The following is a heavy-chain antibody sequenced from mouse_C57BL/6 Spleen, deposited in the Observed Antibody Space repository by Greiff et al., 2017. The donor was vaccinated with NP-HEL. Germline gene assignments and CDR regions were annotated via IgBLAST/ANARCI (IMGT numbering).Heavy chain of an antibody. J-gene: IGHJ1*03. CDR1: GYTFTSYW. CDR3: ARAVSSYWYFDV. CDR2: IYPSDSET. Sequence: QVQLQQPGAELVRPGSSVKLSCKASGYTFTSYWMDWVKQRPGQGLEWIGNIYPSDSETHYNQKFKDKATLTVDKSSSTAYMQLSSLTSEDSAVYYCARAVSSYWYFDVWGTGTTVTVSS. V-gene: IGHV1-61*01. D-gene: IGHD1-1*01.